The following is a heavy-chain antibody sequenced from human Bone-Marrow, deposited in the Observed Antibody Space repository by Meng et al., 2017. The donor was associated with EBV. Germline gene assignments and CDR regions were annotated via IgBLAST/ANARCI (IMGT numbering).Heavy chain of an antibody. J-gene: IGHJ4*02. V-gene: IGHV3-21*01. D-gene: IGHD5-12*01. CDR1: GFTFSSYS. Sequence: EVQLVESGGGRVKPGGSXXPSCAASGFTFSSYSMNWGRQAPGKGLEWVSSISSSSSYIYYADSVKGRFTISRDNAKNSLYLQMNSLRAEDTAVYYCARGGGYSGYDDDYWGQGTLVTVYS. CDR3: ARGGGYSGYDDDY. CDR2: ISSSSSYI.